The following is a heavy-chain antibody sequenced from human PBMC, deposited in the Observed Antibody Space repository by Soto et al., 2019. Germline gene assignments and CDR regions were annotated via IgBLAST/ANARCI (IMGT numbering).Heavy chain of an antibody. CDR3: AKYHDFWSGPFDY. J-gene: IGHJ4*02. D-gene: IGHD3-3*01. Sequence: QTGGSLRLSCAASGFTFSSYAMSWVRQAPGKGLEWVSAISGSGGSTYYADSVKGRFTISRDNSKNTLYLQMNSLRAEDTAVYYCAKYHDFWSGPFDYWGQGTLVTVSS. CDR2: ISGSGGST. CDR1: GFTFSSYA. V-gene: IGHV3-23*01.